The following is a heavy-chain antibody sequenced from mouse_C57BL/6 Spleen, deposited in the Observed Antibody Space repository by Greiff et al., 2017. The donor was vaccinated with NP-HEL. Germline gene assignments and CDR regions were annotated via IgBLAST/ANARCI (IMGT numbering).Heavy chain of an antibody. V-gene: IGHV3-6*01. J-gene: IGHJ2*01. CDR3: ARVLLTTVVATGDYFDY. CDR2: ISYDGSN. CDR1: GYSITSGYY. Sequence: ESGPGLVKPSQSLSLTCSVTGYSITSGYYWNWIRQFPGNKLEWMGYISYDGSNNYNPSLKNRISITRDTSKNQFFLKLNSVTTEDTATYYCARVLLTTVVATGDYFDYWGQGTTLTVSS. D-gene: IGHD1-1*01.